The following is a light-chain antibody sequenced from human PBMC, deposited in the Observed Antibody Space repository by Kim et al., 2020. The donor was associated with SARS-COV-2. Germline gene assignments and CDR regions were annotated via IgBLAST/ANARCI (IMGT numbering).Light chain of an antibody. Sequence: ASIGDRVTITCRASQSIRSYLIWYQQKPGKAPKLLIYAASSLQSGVPSRFSGSGSGTDFTLTISSLQPEDFATYYCQQSYSTPITFGQGTRLEIK. CDR2: AAS. CDR3: QQSYSTPIT. V-gene: IGKV1-39*01. J-gene: IGKJ5*01. CDR1: QSIRSY.